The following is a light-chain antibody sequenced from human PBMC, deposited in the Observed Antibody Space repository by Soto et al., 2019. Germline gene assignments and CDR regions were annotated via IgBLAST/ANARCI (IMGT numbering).Light chain of an antibody. Sequence: EIVLTQSPGTLSLSPGERATLSCRASQSVSSSYLAWYQHKPGQAPRLLIYGASSRATGIPDRFSGSGSGTDFTLTISRLEPEDFAVYYCQQYDSSPVTFGQGTKVDIK. V-gene: IGKV3-20*01. J-gene: IGKJ1*01. CDR2: GAS. CDR3: QQYDSSPVT. CDR1: QSVSSSY.